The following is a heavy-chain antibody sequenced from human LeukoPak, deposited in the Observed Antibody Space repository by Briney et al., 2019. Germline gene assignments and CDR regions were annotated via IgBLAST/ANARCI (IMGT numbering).Heavy chain of an antibody. CDR1: GFTFSRYI. CDR3: ARKDTVTTYMDV. Sequence: GGSVRLSCAASGFTFSRYIMNWVRQAPGKGLEWVSSISSSSNYIYYADSVKGRFTISRDNAKNSLYLQMNSLRAEDTAVYYCARKDTVTTYMDVWGKGTTVTVSS. V-gene: IGHV3-21*06. D-gene: IGHD5-18*01. CDR2: ISSSSNYI. J-gene: IGHJ6*03.